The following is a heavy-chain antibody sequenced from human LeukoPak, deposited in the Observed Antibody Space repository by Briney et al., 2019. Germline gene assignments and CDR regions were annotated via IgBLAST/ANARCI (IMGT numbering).Heavy chain of an antibody. D-gene: IGHD3-22*01. V-gene: IGHV1-18*01. CDR1: GYTFTSYG. CDR3: ARQPGGYYYDSSGYYDY. CDR2: ISAYNGNT. Sequence: GASVKVSCKASGYTFTSYGISWVRQAPGQGLEWMGWISAYNGNTNYAQKFQGRVTITADKSTSTAYMELSSLRSEDTAVYYCARQPGGYYYDSSGYYDYWGQGTLVTVSS. J-gene: IGHJ4*02.